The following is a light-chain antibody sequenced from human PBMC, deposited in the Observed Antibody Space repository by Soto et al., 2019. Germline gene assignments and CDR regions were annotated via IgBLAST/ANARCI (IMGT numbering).Light chain of an antibody. Sequence: DRQMTQSPKTLSASDGDRVTISCRASQSVSNKLAWYQQKPGKAPKLLIYDASNLETGVPSRFSGSGSGTDFTFTIRSLQPEDIATYYCQQYDNPPLTFGGGTKVDIK. CDR1: QSVSNK. J-gene: IGKJ4*01. V-gene: IGKV1-33*01. CDR2: DAS. CDR3: QQYDNPPLT.